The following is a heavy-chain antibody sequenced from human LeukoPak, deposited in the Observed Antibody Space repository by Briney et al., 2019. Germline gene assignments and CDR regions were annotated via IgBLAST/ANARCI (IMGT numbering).Heavy chain of an antibody. CDR2: INSDGSST. CDR1: GFTFSSYW. D-gene: IGHD5-24*01. CDR3: ARKKATDYYYYYGMDV. V-gene: IGHV3-74*01. J-gene: IGHJ6*02. Sequence: GGSLRLSCAASGFTFSSYWMHWVRQAPGKGLVWVSRINSDGSSTSYADSVKGRFTISRDNAKNTLYLQMNSLRAEDTAVYYCARKKATDYYYYYGMDVWGQGTTVTVSS.